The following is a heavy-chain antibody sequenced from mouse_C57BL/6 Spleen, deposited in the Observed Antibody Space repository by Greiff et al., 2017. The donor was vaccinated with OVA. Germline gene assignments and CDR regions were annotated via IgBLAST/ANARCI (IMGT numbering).Heavy chain of an antibody. Sequence: QVQLQQSGPGLVQPSQSLSITCTVSGFSLTSYGVHWVRRSPGKGLEWLGVIWSGGSTDYNAAFISRLSISKDNSKSQVFFKMNSLQADDTAIYYCARGLSYDGTLYYYAMDYWGQGTSVTVSS. CDR1: GFSLTSYG. D-gene: IGHD1-1*01. J-gene: IGHJ4*01. V-gene: IGHV2-2*01. CDR2: IWSGGST. CDR3: ARGLSYDGTLYYYAMDY.